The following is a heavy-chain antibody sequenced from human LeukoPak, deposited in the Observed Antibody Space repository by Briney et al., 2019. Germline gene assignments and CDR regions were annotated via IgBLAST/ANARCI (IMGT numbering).Heavy chain of an antibody. J-gene: IGHJ4*02. D-gene: IGHD5-18*01. V-gene: IGHV1-69*05. CDR3: AGGGVDTAMASAY. Sequence: SVKVSCKASGGTFSSYAISWVRQAPGQGLEWMGGIIPIFGTANYAQKFQGRVTITTDESTSTAYMGLSSLRSEDTAVYYCAGGGVDTAMASAYWGQGTLVTVSS. CDR2: IIPIFGTA. CDR1: GGTFSSYA.